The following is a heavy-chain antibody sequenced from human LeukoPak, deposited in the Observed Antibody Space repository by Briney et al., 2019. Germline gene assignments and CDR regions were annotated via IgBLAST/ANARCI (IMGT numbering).Heavy chain of an antibody. CDR1: ALTFSNYA. CDR2: ISGNSAYT. Sequence: GGSLRLSCAASALTFSNYAMSWVRQAPGKGLEWVSLISGNSAYTHYADSVKGRFTISRDNSKNTLYLQMNSLRAEDTAVYYCAKGRDCTKGVCRNFDYWGQGALVTVSS. D-gene: IGHD2-8*01. V-gene: IGHV3-23*01. CDR3: AKGRDCTKGVCRNFDY. J-gene: IGHJ4*02.